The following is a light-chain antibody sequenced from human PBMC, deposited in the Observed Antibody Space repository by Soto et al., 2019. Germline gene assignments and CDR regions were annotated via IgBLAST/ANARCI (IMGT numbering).Light chain of an antibody. CDR2: EVS. J-gene: IGLJ3*02. V-gene: IGLV2-14*01. CDR1: SSDVGGYNY. CDR3: SSYISSRTRV. Sequence: QSALTQPASVSGSPGQSITISCTGTSSDVGGYNYVSWYQQHPGKAPKLMIYEVSNRPSGVSNRFSGSKSGNTASLTISGLQAEDEADYYCSSYISSRTRVFGGGTKLTVL.